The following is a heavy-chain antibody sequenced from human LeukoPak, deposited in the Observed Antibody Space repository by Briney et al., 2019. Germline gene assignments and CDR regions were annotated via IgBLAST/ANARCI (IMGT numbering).Heavy chain of an antibody. V-gene: IGHV3-30*18. CDR2: ISYDGGHK. J-gene: IGHJ4*02. CDR3: AKGLRRIKGVLDY. CDR1: GFIFNTYG. Sequence: GGSLRLSCAASGFIFNTYGMHWVRQAPGKGLEWVAVISYDGGHKYYADSVKGRFTISRDNSKNTLYLQMNSLRAENTAVYYCAKGLRRIKGVLDYWGQGTLVTVSS. D-gene: IGHD2-8*01.